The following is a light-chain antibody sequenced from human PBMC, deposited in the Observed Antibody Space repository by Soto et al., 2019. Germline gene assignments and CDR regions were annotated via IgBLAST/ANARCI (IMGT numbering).Light chain of an antibody. V-gene: IGKV3-20*01. CDR3: QQYGSSLRT. J-gene: IGKJ4*02. CDR1: QSVSSY. Sequence: FSPGEKATHSCRASQSVSSYLAWYQQKPGQAPRLLIFGASGRATGIPERFSGSGSGTDFSLTISRLEPEDSAVYYCQQYGSSLRTFGGGTKVDI. CDR2: GAS.